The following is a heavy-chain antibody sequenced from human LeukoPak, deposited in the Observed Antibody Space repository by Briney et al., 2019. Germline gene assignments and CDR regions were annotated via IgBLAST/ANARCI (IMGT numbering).Heavy chain of an antibody. Sequence: GGSLRLSCVASGFTYSSYWMSWVRQAPGKGLEWVSAISGSGGSTYYANSVKGRFTISRDNSKNTLYLQMNSLRAEDTAVYYCAKDGLTGDYLFFDYWGQGTLVTVSS. D-gene: IGHD7-27*01. V-gene: IGHV3-23*01. J-gene: IGHJ4*02. CDR1: GFTYSSYW. CDR3: AKDGLTGDYLFFDY. CDR2: ISGSGGST.